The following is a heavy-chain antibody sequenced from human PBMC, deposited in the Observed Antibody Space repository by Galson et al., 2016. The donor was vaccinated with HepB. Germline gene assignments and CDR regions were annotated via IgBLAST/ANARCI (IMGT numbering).Heavy chain of an antibody. CDR3: TTGGSYGGTYRDY. CDR1: DFTFTNAY. J-gene: IGHJ4*02. V-gene: IGHV3-15*07. D-gene: IGHD1-26*01. CDR2: IKAKTDGGTT. Sequence: SLRLSCAASDFTFTNAYMNWVRQAPGKGLEWVGRIKAKTDGGTTDNAAPVRGRFTISRNDSKNTLYLQMNSLKTEDTGVYYCTTGGSYGGTYRDYWGQGTLVTVSS.